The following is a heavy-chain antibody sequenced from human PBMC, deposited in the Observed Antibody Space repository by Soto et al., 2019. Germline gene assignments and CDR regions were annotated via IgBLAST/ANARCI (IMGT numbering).Heavy chain of an antibody. D-gene: IGHD3-10*01. J-gene: IGHJ3*02. CDR1: GRSLSTYY. CDR2: IYYSGST. Sequence: SDTLSLTSNCYGRSLSTYYWSWIRQPPGKGLEWIGYIYYSGSTNYNPSLKSRVTISVDTSKNQFSLKLSSVTAADTAVYYCERVWGGAFDIWGQGTMVS. CDR3: ERVWGGAFDI. V-gene: IGHV4-59*01.